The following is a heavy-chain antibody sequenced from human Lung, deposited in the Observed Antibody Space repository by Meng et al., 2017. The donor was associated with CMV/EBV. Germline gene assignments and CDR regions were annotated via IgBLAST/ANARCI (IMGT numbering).Heavy chain of an antibody. J-gene: IGHJ4*02. V-gene: IGHV1-2*02. CDR3: ARVIAVAGTAPFGL. D-gene: IGHD6-19*01. CDR1: GYTFTGYF. CDR2: INPNSGDT. Sequence: ASXXVSXKASGYTFTGYFIHWVRQAPGQGLEWMGWINPNSGDTKYAQKFQGRVTMTSDTSINTAFMEVSRLRSDDTAVYYCARVIAVAGTAPFGLWGQGTLVTVSS.